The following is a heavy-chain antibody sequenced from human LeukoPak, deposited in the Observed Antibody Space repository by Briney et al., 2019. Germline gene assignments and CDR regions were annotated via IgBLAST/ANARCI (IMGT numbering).Heavy chain of an antibody. J-gene: IGHJ4*02. Sequence: GGSLRLSCAASGFTFSSYAMSWVRQAPGKGLEWVSAISGSGGSTYYADSVKSRFTISRDNSKNTLYLQMNSLRAEDTAVYYCAKAGGYYYPSSLDFDYWGQGTLVTVSS. CDR1: GFTFSSYA. CDR3: AKAGGYYYPSSLDFDY. D-gene: IGHD3-22*01. V-gene: IGHV3-23*01. CDR2: ISGSGGST.